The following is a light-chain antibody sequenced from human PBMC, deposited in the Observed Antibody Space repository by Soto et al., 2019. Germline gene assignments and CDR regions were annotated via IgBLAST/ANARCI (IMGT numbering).Light chain of an antibody. CDR3: QQYKSWPIT. J-gene: IGKJ5*01. CDR2: RAS. Sequence: DIQMTQSPSTLSASVGDRVTITCRASQSISSSLAWYQQKPGKAPNLLIYRASSLQSGVPSRFSGSGSGTEFTLTISGLQSEDFAVYYCQQYKSWPITFGQGTRLENK. CDR1: QSISSS. V-gene: IGKV1-5*03.